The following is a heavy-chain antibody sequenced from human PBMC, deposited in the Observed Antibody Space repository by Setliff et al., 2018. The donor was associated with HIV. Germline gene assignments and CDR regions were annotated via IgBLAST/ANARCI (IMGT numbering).Heavy chain of an antibody. Sequence: ASVKVSCKASGYIFTDYYIHWVRQAPGQGLEWMGWINPETGDPNYAQKFRGRVLMTRDTSITTAFLHVAKLTSDDTAIYYCATGIPSDLDYWGQGTLVTVSS. D-gene: IGHD2-21*01. V-gene: IGHV1-2*02. CDR1: GYIFTDYY. CDR3: ATGIPSDLDY. CDR2: INPETGDP. J-gene: IGHJ4*01.